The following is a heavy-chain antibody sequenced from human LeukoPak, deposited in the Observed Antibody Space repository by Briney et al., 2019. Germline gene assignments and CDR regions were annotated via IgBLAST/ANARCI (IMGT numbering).Heavy chain of an antibody. CDR2: MNPNSGNT. CDR3: ARGGVRYSGYDYYYYYYMDV. J-gene: IGHJ6*03. CDR1: GYTFTSYD. V-gene: IGHV1-8*03. Sequence: GASVKVSCKASGYTFTSYDINWVRQATGQGLEWMGWMNPNSGNTGYAQKFQGRVTITRNTSISTAYMELSSLRSEDTAVYYCARGGVRYSGYDYYYYYYMDVWGKGTTVTVSS. D-gene: IGHD5-12*01.